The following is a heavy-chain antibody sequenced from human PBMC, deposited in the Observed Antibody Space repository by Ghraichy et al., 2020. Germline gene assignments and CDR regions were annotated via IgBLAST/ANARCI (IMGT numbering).Heavy chain of an antibody. CDR1: GFTFSSYA. CDR2: ISGSGGST. CDR3: AKDRGELGFGVGATVGLFDY. Sequence: GESLNISCAASGFTFSSYAMSWVRQAPGKGLEWVSAISGSGGSTYYADSVKGRFTISRDNSKNTLYLQMNSLRAEDTAVYYCAKDRGELGFGVGATVGLFDYWGQGTLVTVSS. D-gene: IGHD1-26*01. J-gene: IGHJ4*02. V-gene: IGHV3-23*01.